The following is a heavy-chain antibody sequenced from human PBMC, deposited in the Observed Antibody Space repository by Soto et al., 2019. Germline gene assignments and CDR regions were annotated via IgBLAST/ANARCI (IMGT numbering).Heavy chain of an antibody. CDR1: GYTFSGFY. V-gene: IGHV1-2*02. D-gene: IGHD2-8*01. J-gene: IGHJ4*02. CDR3: RVTGVSEVDY. CDR2: IYPDSGGT. Sequence: QVQLVQSGAEVKKPGASVKVSCRTSGYTFSGFYIHWVRQSPGQGLESMGWIYPDSGGTDYAQKFQGRVTMTRDTSISTAYMEWSRLRSDDTAVYYCRVTGVSEVDYWGQGTLVTVSS.